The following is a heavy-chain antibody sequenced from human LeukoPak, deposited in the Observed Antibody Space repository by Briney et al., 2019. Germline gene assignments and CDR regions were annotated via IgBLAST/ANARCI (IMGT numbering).Heavy chain of an antibody. V-gene: IGHV4-38-2*02. Sequence: SETLSLTCTVSGYSISSGYYWGWIRQPPGKGLEWIGSIYYSGSTYYNPSLKSRVTISVDTSKNQFSLKLSSVTAADTAVYYCARGPRVNSFLEWYMRGGDYWGQGTLVTVSS. CDR1: GYSISSGYY. CDR3: ARGPRVNSFLEWYMRGGDY. J-gene: IGHJ4*02. D-gene: IGHD3-3*01. CDR2: IYYSGST.